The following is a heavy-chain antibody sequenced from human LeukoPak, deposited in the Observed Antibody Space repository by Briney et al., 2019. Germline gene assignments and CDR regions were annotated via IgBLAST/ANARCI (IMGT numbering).Heavy chain of an antibody. Sequence: ASVKVSCKASGYTFTNYYMHWVRQPPEQGLEGRGIINPSGGSTSYAQKFQGRLTMTRDTSTSTVYMELSSLRSEDTAVYYCALAARYYYYGMDVWGQGTMVTVSS. D-gene: IGHD6-6*01. CDR1: GYTFTNYY. J-gene: IGHJ6*02. CDR3: ALAARYYYYGMDV. V-gene: IGHV1-46*01. CDR2: INPSGGST.